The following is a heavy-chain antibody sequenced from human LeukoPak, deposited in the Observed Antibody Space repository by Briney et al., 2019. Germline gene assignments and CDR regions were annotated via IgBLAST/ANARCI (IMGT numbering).Heavy chain of an antibody. CDR1: GYTFTGYY. D-gene: IGHD1/OR15-1a*01. J-gene: IGHJ4*02. CDR2: INPNSGGT. V-gene: IGHV1-2*04. Sequence: ASVKVSCKASGYTFTGYYMHWVRQAPGQGLEWMGWINPNSGGTNYAQKFQDWVTMTTDTSIATAYLDLSRLSFDDTAVYYCARDANSALTLDYWGQGTLVTVSS. CDR3: ARDANSALTLDY.